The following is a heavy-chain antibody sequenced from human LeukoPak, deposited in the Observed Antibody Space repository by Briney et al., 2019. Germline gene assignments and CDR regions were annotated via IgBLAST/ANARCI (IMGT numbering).Heavy chain of an antibody. V-gene: IGHV3-23*01. CDR2: IAGSGGST. J-gene: IGHJ4*02. D-gene: IGHD3-22*01. CDR1: GFTFPRHA. Sequence: PGGSLRLSCAAAGFTFPRHAMSWVRQAPGKGLEWVASIAGSGGSTHYADSVKGRFTISRDNSQNTVYLHMNSLRADDTAVYYCAQEHFDTSGYYSRFDNWGQGILVTVSS. CDR3: AQEHFDTSGYYSRFDN.